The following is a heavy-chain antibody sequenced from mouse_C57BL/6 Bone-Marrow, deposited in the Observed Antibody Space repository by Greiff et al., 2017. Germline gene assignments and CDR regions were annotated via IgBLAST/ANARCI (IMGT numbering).Heavy chain of an antibody. J-gene: IGHJ4*01. CDR1: GYSFTGYY. Sequence: EVQLQQSGPELVKPGASVKISCKASGYSFTGYYMNWVKQSPEKSLEWIGEINPSTGGTTYNQKFKAKATLTVDKSSSTAYMQLKSLTSEDSAVYYCAREGLRQGYYAMDYWGQGTSVTVSS. CDR2: INPSTGGT. D-gene: IGHD2-4*01. CDR3: AREGLRQGYYAMDY. V-gene: IGHV1-42*01.